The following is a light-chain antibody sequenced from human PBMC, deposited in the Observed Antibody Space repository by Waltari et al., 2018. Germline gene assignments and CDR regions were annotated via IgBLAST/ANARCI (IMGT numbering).Light chain of an antibody. J-gene: IGLJ3*02. CDR3: QTGGHGTWV. Sequence: QLVLTQSPSASASLGASVKLTCTLSSGHSSNIVAWHQQKPEKGPRYWMKVNSDGSHTKGDEIPDRFSGSSSGSERYLTISSLQSEDEADYYCQTGGHGTWVFGGGTKLTVV. CDR1: SGHSSNI. V-gene: IGLV4-69*01. CDR2: VNSDGSH.